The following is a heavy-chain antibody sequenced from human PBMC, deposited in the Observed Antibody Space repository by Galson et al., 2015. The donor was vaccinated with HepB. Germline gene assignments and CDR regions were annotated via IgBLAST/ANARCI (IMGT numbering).Heavy chain of an antibody. Sequence: SLRLSCAASGFTVSNYYMTWVRQAPGKGLEWVSVIFKNGRIFHTDSVKGRFSSSRDDSKNTVYLEMNSLRVEDTAVYYCVRDEFDRAGCSWYATSHWGQGTLVTVSS. D-gene: IGHD2-15*01. CDR3: VRDEFDRAGCSWYATSH. J-gene: IGHJ4*02. V-gene: IGHV3-66*03. CDR1: GFTVSNYY. CDR2: IFKNGRI.